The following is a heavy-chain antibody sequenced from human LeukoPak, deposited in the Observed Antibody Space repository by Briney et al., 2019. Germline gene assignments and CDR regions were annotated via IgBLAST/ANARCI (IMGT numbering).Heavy chain of an antibody. V-gene: IGHV1-2*02. CDR1: GYTFTGYY. J-gene: IGHJ5*02. Sequence: ASVKVSCKASGYTFTGYYMHWVRQAPAQGLEWMGWINPNSGGTNYAQKFQGRVTMTRDTSISTAYMELSRLRSDDTAVYYCARDRYCSSTSCQDWFDPWGQGTLVTVSS. D-gene: IGHD2-2*01. CDR3: ARDRYCSSTSCQDWFDP. CDR2: INPNSGGT.